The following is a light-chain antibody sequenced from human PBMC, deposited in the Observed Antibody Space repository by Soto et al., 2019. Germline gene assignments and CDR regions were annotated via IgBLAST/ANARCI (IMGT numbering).Light chain of an antibody. J-gene: IGKJ5*01. CDR1: QSISSW. CDR3: QQYNSYPIT. CDR2: KAS. Sequence: DIQMTQSPSTLSASVGDRVTITCRASQSISSWLAWYQQKPGKAPKLLIYKASSLESGVPSRFSGRGSGTEFPLTISSLQPDDFATYYCQQYNSYPITVGQGTRLEIK. V-gene: IGKV1-5*03.